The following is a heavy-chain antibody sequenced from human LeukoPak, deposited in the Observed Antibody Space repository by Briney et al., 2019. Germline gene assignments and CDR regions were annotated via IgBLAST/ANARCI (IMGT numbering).Heavy chain of an antibody. CDR1: GFTFSSYW. Sequence: GGSLRLSCAASGFTFSSYWMHWVRQAPGKGLVWVSRINSDGSSTSYADSVKGRFTISRDNAKNTLYLQMNSLRAEDTAVYYCAKDPPRRWPPAPPAAYSGYDSPPYWGQGTLVIVSS. V-gene: IGHV3-74*01. D-gene: IGHD5-12*01. CDR3: AKDPPRRWPPAPPAAYSGYDSPPY. CDR2: INSDGSST. J-gene: IGHJ4*02.